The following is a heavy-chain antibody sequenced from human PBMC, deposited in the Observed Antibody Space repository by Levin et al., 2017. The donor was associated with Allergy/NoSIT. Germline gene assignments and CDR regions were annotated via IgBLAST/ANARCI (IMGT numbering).Heavy chain of an antibody. CDR3: ARDQAMMYYYDSSGYVPYYYYGMDV. CDR2: ISSSSSTI. D-gene: IGHD3-22*01. J-gene: IGHJ6*02. Sequence: QAGGSLRLSCAASGFTFSSYSMNWVRQAPGKGLEWVSYISSSSSTIYYADSVKGRFTISRDNAKNSLYLQMNSLRAEDTAVYYCARDQAMMYYYDSSGYVPYYYYGMDVWGQGTTVTVSS. CDR1: GFTFSSYS. V-gene: IGHV3-48*01.